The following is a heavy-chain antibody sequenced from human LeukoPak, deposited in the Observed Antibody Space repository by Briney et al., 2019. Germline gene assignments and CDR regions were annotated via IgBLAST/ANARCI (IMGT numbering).Heavy chain of an antibody. J-gene: IGHJ4*02. CDR1: GFTFSSYA. V-gene: IGHV3-30*14. Sequence: AGGSLRLSCAASGFTFSSYALHWVRQAPGKGLEWVALISYDGSNKHYADSVKGRFTISRDNSKNTLYLQMNSLRAEDTAVYYCARYRLGYCSGGSCSYFDYWGQGTLVTVSS. CDR3: ARYRLGYCSGGSCSYFDY. CDR2: ISYDGSNK. D-gene: IGHD2-15*01.